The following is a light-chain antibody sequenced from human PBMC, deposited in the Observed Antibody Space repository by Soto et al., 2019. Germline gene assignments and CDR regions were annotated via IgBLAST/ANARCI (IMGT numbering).Light chain of an antibody. CDR3: QQYNDYPLT. J-gene: IGKJ4*01. CDR1: QAVATR. CDR2: KAS. V-gene: IGKV1-5*03. Sequence: DIQMTQSPSTLSASVGDRVTITCRASQAVATRLAWYQLKPGKAPNLLICKASSLESGVPSRFSGSGSGTQFTLTISSLRPDDSAIYYCQQYNDYPLTFGGGTKVDI.